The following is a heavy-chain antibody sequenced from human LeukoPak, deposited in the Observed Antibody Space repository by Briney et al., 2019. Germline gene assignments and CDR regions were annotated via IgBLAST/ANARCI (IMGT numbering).Heavy chain of an antibody. D-gene: IGHD3-22*01. J-gene: IGHJ4*02. CDR3: ARRWVTYYYDSSGPDY. V-gene: IGHV3-11*01. CDR2: ISSSGSTI. CDR1: GFTFSDYY. Sequence: PGGSLRLSCAASGFTFSDYYMSWIRQAPGKGLEWVSYISSSGSTIYYADSVKGRFTISRDNAKNSLYLQMDSLRAEDTAVYYCARRWVTYYYDSSGPDYWGQGTLVTVSS.